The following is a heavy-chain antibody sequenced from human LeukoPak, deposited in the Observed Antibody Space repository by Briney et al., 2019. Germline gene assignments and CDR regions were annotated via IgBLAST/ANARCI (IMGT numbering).Heavy chain of an antibody. CDR2: IYPSDSET. V-gene: IGHV5-51*01. D-gene: IGHD1-26*01. CDR3: ARSVGATPLDY. Sequence: GESLKISFKGSGXSFTSYCIAWVRQMPGKGLEWMGIIYPSDSETTYSPSFQGQVTISADKSISTAYLQWSSLTASDTAMYYCARSVGATPLDYWGQGTPVTVSS. J-gene: IGHJ4*02. CDR1: GXSFTSYC.